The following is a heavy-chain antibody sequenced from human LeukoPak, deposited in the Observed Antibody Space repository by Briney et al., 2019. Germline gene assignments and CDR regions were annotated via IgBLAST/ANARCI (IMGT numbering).Heavy chain of an antibody. CDR2: IYYSGST. Sequence: ESSETLSLTCTVSGGSISSGDYYWSWIRQPPGKGLEWIGYIYYSGSTYYNPSLKSRVTISVDTSKNQFSLKLSSVTAADTAVYYCARYRLGYCSSTSCYVFDYWGQGTLVTVSS. V-gene: IGHV4-30-4*01. D-gene: IGHD2-2*01. J-gene: IGHJ4*02. CDR1: GGSISSGDYY. CDR3: ARYRLGYCSSTSCYVFDY.